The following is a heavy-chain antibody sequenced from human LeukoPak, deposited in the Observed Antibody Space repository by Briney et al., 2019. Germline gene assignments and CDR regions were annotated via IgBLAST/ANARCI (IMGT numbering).Heavy chain of an antibody. V-gene: IGHV4-59*01. CDR2: IYYSGST. CDR3: ALSRGGYYDSSGPSWAFDI. D-gene: IGHD3-22*01. Sequence: PSETLSLTCTVSGGSISSYYWNWIRQPPEKGLEWIGFIYYSGSTNYNPSVKSRVTISIDTSKNQFSLKLSSVTAADTAVYYCALSRGGYYDSSGPSWAFDIWGQGTMVTVSS. J-gene: IGHJ3*02. CDR1: GGSISSYY.